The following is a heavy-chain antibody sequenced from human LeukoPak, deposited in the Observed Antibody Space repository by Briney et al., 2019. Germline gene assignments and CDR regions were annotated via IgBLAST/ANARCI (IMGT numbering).Heavy chain of an antibody. V-gene: IGHV3-43*01. D-gene: IGHD6-13*01. CDR2: ISWDGGSP. CDR1: GFTFDDYT. J-gene: IGHJ6*02. CDR3: SKAAAGLPYYYYGMDV. Sequence: GGSLRLSCAASGFTFDDYTMHWVRQAPGKGLEWVSLISWDGGSPYYADSVKGRFTISRDNSKNSLHLQMNSLRTEDTALYYCSKAAAGLPYYYYGMDVWGQGTTVTVSS.